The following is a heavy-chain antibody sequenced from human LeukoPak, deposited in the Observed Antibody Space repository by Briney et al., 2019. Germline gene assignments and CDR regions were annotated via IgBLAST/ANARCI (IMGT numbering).Heavy chain of an antibody. CDR2: ISYDGNNK. CDR1: GFTFRSYG. CDR3: AKGGSYYDSRLDY. D-gene: IGHD3-22*01. J-gene: IGHJ4*02. Sequence: GGSLRLSCAASGFTFRSYGMHWVRQAPGKGLEWVALISYDGNNKYYADSVKGRFTISRDNSKNTLYLQMNSLRAEDTAVYYCAKGGSYYDSRLDYWGQGTLVTVSS. V-gene: IGHV3-30*18.